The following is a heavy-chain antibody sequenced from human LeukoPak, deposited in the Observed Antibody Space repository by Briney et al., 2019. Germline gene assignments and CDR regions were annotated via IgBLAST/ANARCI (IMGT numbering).Heavy chain of an antibody. CDR1: GFTFSRYS. CDR3: MSYAGRSDDY. Sequence: GGSLRLSCAASGFTFSRYSMNWVRQAPGKGLEWVPSISSSSSYRYYADSVKGRFTISRDNAKNSLHLQMNSLRAEDTAVYYCMSYAGRSDDYWGQGTLVTVSS. CDR2: ISSSSSYR. V-gene: IGHV3-21*01. D-gene: IGHD3-16*01. J-gene: IGHJ4*02.